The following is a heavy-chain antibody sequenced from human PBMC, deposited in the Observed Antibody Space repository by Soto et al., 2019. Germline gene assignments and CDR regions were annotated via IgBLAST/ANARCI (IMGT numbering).Heavy chain of an antibody. Sequence: PGGSLRLSCGAPGVTFKDYGMHWVRQAPGKGLEWVAVISYDGKQTYYADSVKGRFTISKDKSKRTLFLQMNSLRVDDTAVYYCARDGWGSNWYFDL. D-gene: IGHD3-16*01. CDR3: ARDGWGSNWYFDL. J-gene: IGHJ2*01. CDR1: GVTFKDYG. CDR2: ISYDGKQT. V-gene: IGHV3-30*03.